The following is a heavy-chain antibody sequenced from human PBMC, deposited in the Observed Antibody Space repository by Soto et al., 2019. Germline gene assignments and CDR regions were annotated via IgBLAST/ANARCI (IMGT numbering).Heavy chain of an antibody. J-gene: IGHJ4*02. V-gene: IGHV3-11*06. CDR2: ISSSSSYT. CDR3: ARVYSSGWYKVDY. CDR1: GFTFSDYY. D-gene: IGHD6-19*01. Sequence: GGSLRLSCAASGFTFSDYYMSWIRQAPGKGLEWVSYISSSSSYTNYADSVKGRFTISRDNAKNSLYLQMNSLRAEDTAVYYCARVYSSGWYKVDYWGQGTLVTVSS.